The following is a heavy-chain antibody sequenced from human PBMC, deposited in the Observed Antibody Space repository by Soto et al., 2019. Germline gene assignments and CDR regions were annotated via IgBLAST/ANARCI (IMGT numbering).Heavy chain of an antibody. J-gene: IGHJ4*02. CDR1: GFTFSSYG. CDR3: ARGAKLLWFGEAIGDY. CDR2: IWYDGSNK. D-gene: IGHD3-10*01. Sequence: QVQLVESGGGVVQPGRSLRLSCAASGFTFSSYGMHWVRQAPGKGLEWVAVIWYDGSNKYYADSVKGRFTISRDNSKNTRYLQMNSLRAEDTAVYYCARGAKLLWFGEAIGDYWGQGTLVTVSS. V-gene: IGHV3-33*01.